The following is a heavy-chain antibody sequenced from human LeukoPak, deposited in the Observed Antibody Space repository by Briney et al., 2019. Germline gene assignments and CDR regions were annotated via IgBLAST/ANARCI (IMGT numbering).Heavy chain of an antibody. CDR3: ARDGGITMVRENWFDP. Sequence: GGSLRLSCAASGFTFSSYEMNWVRQAPGKGLECISYISSSGSTTYYADSVKGRFTISRDNAKNSLYLQMNSLRAEDTAVYYCARDGGITMVRENWFDPWGQGTLVTVSS. V-gene: IGHV3-48*03. D-gene: IGHD3-10*01. CDR2: ISSSGSTT. J-gene: IGHJ5*02. CDR1: GFTFSSYE.